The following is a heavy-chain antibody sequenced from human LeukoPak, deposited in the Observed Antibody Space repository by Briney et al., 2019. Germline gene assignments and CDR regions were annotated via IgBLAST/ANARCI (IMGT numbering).Heavy chain of an antibody. CDR3: ARPDCTNGVCPGGY. CDR2: INPNSGGT. CDR1: GYTFTGYY. V-gene: IGHV1-2*04. J-gene: IGHJ4*02. Sequence: GASVKVSCKASGYTFTGYYMHWVRQAPGQGLEWMGWINPNSGGTNYAQKFQGWVTMTRDTSISTAYMELSRLRSDDTAVYYCARPDCTNGVCPGGYWGQGTLVTVSS. D-gene: IGHD2-8*01.